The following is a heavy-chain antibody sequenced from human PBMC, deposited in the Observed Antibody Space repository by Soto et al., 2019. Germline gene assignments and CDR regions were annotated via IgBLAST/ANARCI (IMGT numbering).Heavy chain of an antibody. J-gene: IGHJ5*02. CDR1: SGSISRSNW. V-gene: IGHV4-4*02. CDR3: ARVGDLGAWFDP. CDR2: IYHSGST. D-gene: IGHD3-10*01. Sequence: PSETLSLTCAVSSGSISRSNWWSWVRQPPGKGLEWIGEIYHSGSTNHNPSLKSRVTISVDKSKNQFSLKLKSATAADTAVYYCARVGDLGAWFDPWGQGALVTVSS.